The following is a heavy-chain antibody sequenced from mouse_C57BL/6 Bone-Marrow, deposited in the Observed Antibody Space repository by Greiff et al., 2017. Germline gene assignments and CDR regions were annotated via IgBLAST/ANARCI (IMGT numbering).Heavy chain of an antibody. J-gene: IGHJ4*01. CDR3: AISPYYYVSCYYAMDY. CDR2: IDPSDSYT. CDR1: GYTFTSYW. D-gene: IGHD1-1*01. V-gene: IGHV1-69*01. Sequence: QVQLQQPGAELVMPGASVKLSCKASGYTFTSYWMHWVKQRPGQGLEWIGEIDPSDSYTNYNQKFKGKSTLTVDKSSCTAYMQLSRLTSEDSAVYYCAISPYYYVSCYYAMDYWGQGTSVTVSS.